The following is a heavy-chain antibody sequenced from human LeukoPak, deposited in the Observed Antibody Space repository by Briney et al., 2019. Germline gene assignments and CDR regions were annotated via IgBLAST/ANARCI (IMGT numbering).Heavy chain of an antibody. Sequence: GGSLRLSCTASGFTFSSYAMNWVRQAPGKGLEWVSGIGAGGTFTYYADSVKGRFTISRDNSRNTLYLQMNSLRAEDTAVYYCAHLYGSGSFDYWGRGTLVTVSS. CDR3: AHLYGSGSFDY. V-gene: IGHV3-23*01. CDR1: GFTFSSYA. CDR2: IGAGGTFT. J-gene: IGHJ4*02. D-gene: IGHD3-10*01.